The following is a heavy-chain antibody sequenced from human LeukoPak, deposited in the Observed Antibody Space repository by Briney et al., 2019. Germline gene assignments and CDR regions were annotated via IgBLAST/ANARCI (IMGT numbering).Heavy chain of an antibody. J-gene: IGHJ4*02. V-gene: IGHV3-21*01. D-gene: IGHD2-15*01. CDR1: GFTFSSYS. CDR3: ARDLIRPDTYCSGGSCHIDY. Sequence: VGSLRLSCAASGFTFSSYSMNWVRQAPGKGLEWVSSISSSSSYIYYADSLKGRFTISRDNAKNSLYLQMNSLGAEDTAVYYCARDLIRPDTYCSGGSCHIDYWGQGTLVTVSS. CDR2: ISSSSSYI.